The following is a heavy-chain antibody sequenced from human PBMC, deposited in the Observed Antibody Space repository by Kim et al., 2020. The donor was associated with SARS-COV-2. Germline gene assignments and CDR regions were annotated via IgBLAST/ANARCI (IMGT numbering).Heavy chain of an antibody. V-gene: IGHV4-39*01. J-gene: IGHJ6*02. CDR1: GGSISSSSYY. D-gene: IGHD4-17*01. CDR3: ARHRRGTTTVTTLYYGMDV. CDR2: IYYSGST. Sequence: SETLSLTCTVSGGSISSSSYYWGWIRQPPGKGLEWIGSIYYSGSTYYNPSLKSRVTISVDTSKNQFSLKLSSVTAADTAVYYCARHRRGTTTVTTLYYGMDVWGQGTTVTVSS.